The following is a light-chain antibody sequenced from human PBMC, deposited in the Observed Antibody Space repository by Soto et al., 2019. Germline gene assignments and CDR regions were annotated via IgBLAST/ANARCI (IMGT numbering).Light chain of an antibody. J-gene: IGKJ4*01. Sequence: IVMTQSPATLSVSPGERATLSCKASQSVGTSLAWYQQKLGQAPRLLIYGASTRATDVPARFSGSGSGTEFTLTISSLQSEDFAVYYCQQYGRSPPTFGGGTKVEIK. CDR3: QQYGRSPPT. CDR1: QSVGTS. CDR2: GAS. V-gene: IGKV3-15*01.